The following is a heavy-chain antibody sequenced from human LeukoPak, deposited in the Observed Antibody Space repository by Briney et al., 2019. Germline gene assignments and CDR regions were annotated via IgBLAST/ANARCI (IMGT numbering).Heavy chain of an antibody. Sequence: ASVKVSCKVSGYTLTELSMHWVRQAPGKGLEWMGGFDPEDGETIYAQKFQGRVTMTEDTSTDTAYMELSSLRSDDTAVYYCAKGGMSFPNRKFDYWGQGTLVTVSS. V-gene: IGHV1-24*01. CDR2: FDPEDGET. D-gene: IGHD6-13*01. CDR3: AKGGMSFPNRKFDY. J-gene: IGHJ4*02. CDR1: GYTLTELS.